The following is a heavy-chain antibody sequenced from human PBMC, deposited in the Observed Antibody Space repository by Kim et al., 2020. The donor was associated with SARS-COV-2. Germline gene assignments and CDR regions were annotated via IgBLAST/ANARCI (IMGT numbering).Heavy chain of an antibody. CDR3: ARQSLGYCSGGSCRPDY. D-gene: IGHD2-15*01. V-gene: IGHV4-39*01. Sequence: LMSRVTIAVDTSKNQFSLKLSSVTAADTAVYYCARQSLGYCSGGSCRPDYWGQGTLVTVSS. J-gene: IGHJ4*02.